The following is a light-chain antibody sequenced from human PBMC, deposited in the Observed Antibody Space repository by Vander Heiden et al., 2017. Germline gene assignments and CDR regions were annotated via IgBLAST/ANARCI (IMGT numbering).Light chain of an antibody. CDR2: GNI. J-gene: IGLJ2*01. CDR1: SSNIGAGYD. CDR3: QSYDSSLSGVV. Sequence: QSVLTQPPSVSGAPGQRVTISCPGSSSNIGAGYDVHWYQQLPGTAPKLLSYGNINRPSGVPDRFSGSKSGTSASLAITGLQAEDEADYYCQSYDSSLSGVVFGGGTKLTVL. V-gene: IGLV1-40*01.